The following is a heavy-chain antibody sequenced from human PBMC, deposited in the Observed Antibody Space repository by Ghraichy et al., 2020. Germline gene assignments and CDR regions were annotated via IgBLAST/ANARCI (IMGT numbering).Heavy chain of an antibody. V-gene: IGHV4-39*01. Sequence: SETLSLTCTVSGGSISSSSYYWGWIRQPPGKGLEWIGSIYYSGSTYYNPSLKSLVTISVDTSKNQFSLKLSSVTAADTAVYYCARHRDTAMVTGFDYWGQGTLVTVSS. D-gene: IGHD5-18*01. CDR1: GGSISSSSYY. J-gene: IGHJ4*02. CDR2: IYYSGST. CDR3: ARHRDTAMVTGFDY.